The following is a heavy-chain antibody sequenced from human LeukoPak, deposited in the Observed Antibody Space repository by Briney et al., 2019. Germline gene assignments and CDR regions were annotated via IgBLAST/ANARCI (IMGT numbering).Heavy chain of an antibody. CDR3: AREESVVATGITGDY. V-gene: IGHV1-18*01. D-gene: IGHD5-12*01. J-gene: IGHJ4*02. Sequence: VASVKVSCKASGYTFTSYGISWVRQAPGQGLEWMGWISAYNGNTNYAQKLQGRVTMTTDTSTSTAYMELRSLRSDDTAVYYCAREESVVATGITGDYWGQGTLVTVSS. CDR2: ISAYNGNT. CDR1: GYTFTSYG.